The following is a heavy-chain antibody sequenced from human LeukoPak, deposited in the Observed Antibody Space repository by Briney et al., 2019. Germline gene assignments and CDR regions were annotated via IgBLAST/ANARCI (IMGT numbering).Heavy chain of an antibody. Sequence: GGSLRLSCAASGFTFSNFAMHWVRQAPGKGLEYVSSISSNGFITYYANSVKGRFTISRDNSKNTLYLQMNSLRVEDTAVYYCAKDLGSMQLFYDYWGQGTLVTVSS. CDR1: GFTFSNFA. V-gene: IGHV3-64*01. CDR3: AKDLGSMQLFYDY. D-gene: IGHD3-10*01. CDR2: ISSNGFIT. J-gene: IGHJ4*02.